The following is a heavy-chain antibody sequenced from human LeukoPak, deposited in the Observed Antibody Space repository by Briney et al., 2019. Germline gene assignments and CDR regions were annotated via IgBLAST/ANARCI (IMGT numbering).Heavy chain of an antibody. CDR2: IYTSGST. CDR1: GRSISSYS. D-gene: IGHD3-10*02. V-gene: IGHV4-4*07. J-gene: IGHJ6*04. CDR3: ARVPTGITMFHV. Sequence: LSLTCTVSGRSISSYSWSWIRQPAGKGLEWIGRIYTSGSTNYNPSLKSRVTMSVDTSKNQFSLKLSSVTAADTAVYYCARVPTGITMFHVWGKETTVTVSS.